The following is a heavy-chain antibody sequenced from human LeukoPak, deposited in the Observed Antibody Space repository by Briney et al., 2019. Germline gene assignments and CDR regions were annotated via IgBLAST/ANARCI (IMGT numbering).Heavy chain of an antibody. CDR3: AKTSRVNSAYDSPFDY. CDR2: VRGSGSDT. D-gene: IGHD5-12*01. CDR1: GFTFSTFA. V-gene: IGHV3-23*01. J-gene: IGHJ4*02. Sequence: PGGSLRLSCAASGFTFSTFAMTWVRQAPGNGLEWVSAVRGSGSDTYYADSVKGRFSISRDNSKNTLYLQMSSLRAEDSAIYYCAKTSRVNSAYDSPFDYWGQGTLVTVSS.